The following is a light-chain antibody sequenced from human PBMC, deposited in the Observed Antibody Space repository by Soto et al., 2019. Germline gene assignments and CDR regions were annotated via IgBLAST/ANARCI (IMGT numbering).Light chain of an antibody. CDR2: VDN. Sequence: QSVLTQPPSVSAAPGQKVTISCSGSSSNIGGNSVSWYQQLPGTTPKLLIYVDNKRPSGIPDRFSGSKSATSATLGTTGFQTGDEADYYCGSCYSRLSDYVFGNGTKVTVX. J-gene: IGLJ1*01. V-gene: IGLV1-51*01. CDR3: GSCYSRLSDYV. CDR1: SSNIGGNS.